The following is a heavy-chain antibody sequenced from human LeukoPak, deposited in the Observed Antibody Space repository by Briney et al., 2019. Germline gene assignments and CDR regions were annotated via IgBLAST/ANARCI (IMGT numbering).Heavy chain of an antibody. CDR2: INHSGST. CDR1: GGSFSGYY. CDR3: ARGFRAYCSSTSCYGAFDI. V-gene: IGHV4-34*01. Sequence: SETLSLTCAVYGGSFSGYYWSWIRQPPGKGLEWIGEINHSGSTNYNPSLKSRVTISVDTSKNQFSLKLSSVTAADTAVYYCARGFRAYCSSTSCYGAFDIWGQGQWSPSLQ. J-gene: IGHJ3*02. D-gene: IGHD2-2*01.